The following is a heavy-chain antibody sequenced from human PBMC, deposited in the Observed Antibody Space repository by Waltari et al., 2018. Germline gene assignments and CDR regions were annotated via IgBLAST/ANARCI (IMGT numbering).Heavy chain of an antibody. CDR3: AKDSFFYCSGSLDY. D-gene: IGHD3-10*01. V-gene: IGHV3-9*01. CDR1: GFTFDDYA. Sequence: EVQLVESGGGLVQPGRSLRLSCAASGFTFDDYAMHWVRQAPGKGLEWVSGICWNSGSMGYAGSVKGRFTISRDNAKNSLYLQMNSLRAEDTALYYCAKDSFFYCSGSLDYWGQGTLVAVSS. CDR2: ICWNSGSM. J-gene: IGHJ4*02.